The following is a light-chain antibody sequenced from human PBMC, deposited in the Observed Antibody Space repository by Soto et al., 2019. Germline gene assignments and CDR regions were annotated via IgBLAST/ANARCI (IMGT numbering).Light chain of an antibody. Sequence: QSVLTQPPSASGSPGQSVTIPCTGTSSDVGGYNYVSWYQQHPGKAPKLMIYEVSKRPSGVPDRFSGSKSGNTASLTVSGLQAEEEADYYCSSYAGSNNLIFGTGTKVTVL. J-gene: IGLJ1*01. CDR1: SSDVGGYNY. CDR3: SSYAGSNNLI. CDR2: EVS. V-gene: IGLV2-8*01.